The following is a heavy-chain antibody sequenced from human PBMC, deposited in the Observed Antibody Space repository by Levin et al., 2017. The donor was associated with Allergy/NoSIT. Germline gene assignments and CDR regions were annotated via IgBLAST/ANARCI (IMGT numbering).Heavy chain of an antibody. CDR1: GFTFGDYA. Sequence: QTLSLLCAASGFTFGDYAMSWFRQAPGKGLEWVGFIRSKTYGGTTEYAASVKDRFTISRDDSKGIAYLQMNSLKTEDTAVYYCSRDTFKPGPYFDYWGQGTLVTVSS. V-gene: IGHV3-49*03. J-gene: IGHJ4*02. CDR3: SRDTFKPGPYFDY. CDR2: IRSKTYGGTT. D-gene: IGHD1-14*01.